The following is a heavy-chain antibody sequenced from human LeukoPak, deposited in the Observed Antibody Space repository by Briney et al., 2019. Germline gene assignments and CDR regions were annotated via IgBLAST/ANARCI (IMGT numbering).Heavy chain of an antibody. V-gene: IGHV4-61*01. CDR3: ARAFRMVRGVPPNWFDP. D-gene: IGHD3-10*01. CDR2: IYYSGST. J-gene: IGHJ5*02. Sequence: SETLSLTCTISGGSIDTYNYYWGWIRQPPGKGLEWIGYIYYSGSTNYNPSLKSRVTISVDTSKNQFSLKLSSVTAADTAVYYCARAFRMVRGVPPNWFDPWGQGTLVTVSS. CDR1: GGSIDTYNYY.